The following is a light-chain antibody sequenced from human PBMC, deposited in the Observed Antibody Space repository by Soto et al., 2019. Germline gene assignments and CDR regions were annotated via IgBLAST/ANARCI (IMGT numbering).Light chain of an antibody. Sequence: EVGLTQSPCTLSLSPGERATLSFRASQGIGDTLAWYQHKPGQAPRLLIYDASNRATGIPARFSGSGSGTDFTLTISSLEPEDFAVYYCPHRRNWPWTFGQGTMMDIK. J-gene: IGKJ1*01. CDR2: DAS. V-gene: IGKV3D-11*01. CDR1: QGIGDT. CDR3: PHRRNWPWT.